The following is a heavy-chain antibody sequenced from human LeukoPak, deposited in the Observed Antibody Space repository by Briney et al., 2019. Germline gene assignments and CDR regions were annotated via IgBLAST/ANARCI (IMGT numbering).Heavy chain of an antibody. CDR1: GFTFSSYA. CDR2: ISGSGGST. Sequence: GGSLRLSCAASGFTFSSYAMSWVRQVPGKGLEWVSAISGSGGSTYYADSVKGRFTISRDNSKNTLYLQMNSLRAEDTAVYYCAKGGGPTSIVGATRLRGAGMDVWGQGTTVTVSS. CDR3: AKGGGPTSIVGATRLRGAGMDV. V-gene: IGHV3-23*01. J-gene: IGHJ6*02. D-gene: IGHD1-26*01.